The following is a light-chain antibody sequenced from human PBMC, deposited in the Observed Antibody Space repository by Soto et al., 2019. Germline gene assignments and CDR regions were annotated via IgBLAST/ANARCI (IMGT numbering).Light chain of an antibody. CDR2: RNN. V-gene: IGLV1-47*01. CDR3: AAWDDTVRSYV. J-gene: IGLJ1*01. CDR1: ISNIGNNY. Sequence: QSVLTQPPSVSGTPGQRVTISCSRSISNIGNNYVHWFQQLPGTAPKVLSNRNNQRPSGVPDRFSGSKSGTSASLAISGLRSEDEAEYYCAAWDDTVRSYVFGTGTKLTVL.